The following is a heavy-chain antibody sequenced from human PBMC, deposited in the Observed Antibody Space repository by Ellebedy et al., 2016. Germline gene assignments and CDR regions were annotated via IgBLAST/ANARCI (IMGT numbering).Heavy chain of an antibody. V-gene: IGHV4-39*01. Sequence: SETLSLXXTVSGGSISSGGYYWGWIRQPPGKGLEWIGSIYYSGSTYYNPSLKSRVTISVDTSKNQFSLKLSSVTAADTAVYYCARRGMPQRPYDYWGQGTLVTVSS. CDR1: GGSISSGGYY. CDR2: IYYSGST. D-gene: IGHD3-16*01. CDR3: ARRGMPQRPYDY. J-gene: IGHJ4*02.